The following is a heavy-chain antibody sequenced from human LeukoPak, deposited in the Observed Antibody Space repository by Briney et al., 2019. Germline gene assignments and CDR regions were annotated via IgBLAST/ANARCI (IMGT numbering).Heavy chain of an antibody. CDR2: IKQGGSEK. D-gene: IGHD4-17*01. J-gene: IGHJ4*02. V-gene: IGHV3-7*01. CDR3: ARGGGGYGDYDFDY. CDR1: GFTFSSYW. Sequence: GGSLRLSCAASGFTFSSYWMSWVRQAPGKGLEWVANIKQGGSEKYYVDSVKGRFTISRDNAKNSLYLQMNSLRAEDTAVYYCARGGGGYGDYDFDYWGQGTLVTVSS.